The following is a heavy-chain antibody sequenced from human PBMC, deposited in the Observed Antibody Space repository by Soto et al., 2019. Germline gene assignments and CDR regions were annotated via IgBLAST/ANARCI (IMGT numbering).Heavy chain of an antibody. CDR2: IWYDGSNK. CDR3: ARDNSDYGGNHFWYFDL. V-gene: IGHV3-33*01. CDR1: GFTFSSYG. Sequence: QVQLVESGGGVVQPGRSLRLSCAASGFTFSSYGMHWVRQAPGKGLEWVAVIWYDGSNKYYADSVKGRFTISRDNSKNTLYLQMNSLRAEDTAVYYCARDNSDYGGNHFWYFDLWGRGTLVTVSS. D-gene: IGHD4-17*01. J-gene: IGHJ2*01.